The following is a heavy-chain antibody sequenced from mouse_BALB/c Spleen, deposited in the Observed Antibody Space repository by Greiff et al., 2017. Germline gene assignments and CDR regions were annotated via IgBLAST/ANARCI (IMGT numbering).Heavy chain of an antibody. CDR3: ARRNSYAMDY. V-gene: IGHV5-9-3*01. Sequence: EVKVVESGGGLVKPGGSLKLSCAASGFTFSSYAMSWVRQTPEKRLEWVATISSGGSYTYYPDSVKGRFTISRDNAKNTLYLQMSSLRSEDTAMYYCARRNSYAMDYWGQGTSVTVSS. CDR2: ISSGGSYT. CDR1: GFTFSSYA. J-gene: IGHJ4*01. D-gene: IGHD2-1*01.